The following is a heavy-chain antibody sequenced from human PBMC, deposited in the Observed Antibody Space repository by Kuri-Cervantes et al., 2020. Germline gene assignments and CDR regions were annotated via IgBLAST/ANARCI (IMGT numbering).Heavy chain of an antibody. J-gene: IGHJ6*03. CDR1: GGSISSDY. Sequence: SETLSLTCTVSGGSISSDYWNWIRQPPGKGLEWIGQFYYSGKTKYNPSLKSRVTISVDTSKNQFSLKLSSVTAADTAVYYCARVTRYYYYMDVWGKGTTVTVSS. D-gene: IGHD2-15*01. CDR2: FYYSGKT. CDR3: ARVTRYYYYMDV. V-gene: IGHV4-59*12.